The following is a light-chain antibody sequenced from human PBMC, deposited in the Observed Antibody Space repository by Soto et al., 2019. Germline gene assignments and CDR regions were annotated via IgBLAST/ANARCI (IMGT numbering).Light chain of an antibody. V-gene: IGLV2-11*01. J-gene: IGLJ2*01. CDR2: DVS. CDR1: SNDVGGYNF. Sequence: QSALTQPRSVSGSPGQSVTISCTGTSNDVGGYNFVSWYQQHPGKVPKLFIYDVSRRPSGVPDRFSGSKSGNTASLTISGLQAEDEADYYCASYAGSYTVVXGGGTKLTVL. CDR3: ASYAGSYTVV.